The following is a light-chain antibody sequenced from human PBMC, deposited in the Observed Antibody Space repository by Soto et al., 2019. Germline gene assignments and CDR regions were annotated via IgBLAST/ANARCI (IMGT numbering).Light chain of an antibody. CDR3: QSFDNSLSGSRV. CDR2: GNN. CDR1: SSNIGAGYD. Sequence: QSVLTQPPSVSGAPGQRVTISCTGSSSNIGAGYDVHWYQQLPGTAPKLLIYGNNNRPSGVPDRFSGSKSDTSASLAITGLQAEDEAEYYCQSFDNSLSGSRVFGTGT. V-gene: IGLV1-40*01. J-gene: IGLJ1*01.